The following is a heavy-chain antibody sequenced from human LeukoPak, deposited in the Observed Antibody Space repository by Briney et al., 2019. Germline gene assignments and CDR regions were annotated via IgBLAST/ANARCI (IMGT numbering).Heavy chain of an antibody. CDR2: IYYSGST. V-gene: IGHV4-59*01. J-gene: IGHJ6*03. Sequence: PSETLSLTCTVSGGSISSYYWSWIRQPPGKGLEWIVYIYYSGSTNYNPSLKSRVTISVDTSKNQFSLKLSSVTAADTAVYYCARGSSSWYPDYYYYYMDVWGKGTTVTVSS. CDR1: GGSISSYY. D-gene: IGHD6-13*01. CDR3: ARGSSSWYPDYYYYYMDV.